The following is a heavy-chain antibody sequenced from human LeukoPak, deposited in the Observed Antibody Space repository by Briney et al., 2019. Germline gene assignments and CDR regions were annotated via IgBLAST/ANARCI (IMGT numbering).Heavy chain of an antibody. CDR3: ARVNINNWHSRDY. V-gene: IGHV3-7*03. Sequence: GGSLRLSCAASGFTFRNYWINWVRQAPGKGPEGVANIKEDGSEIYYVDSVKGRFTISRDNAKNSLYLQMNSLRAEDTAVYYCARVNINNWHSRDYWGQGTMVTVSS. D-gene: IGHD1-1*01. CDR2: IKEDGSEI. CDR1: GFTFRNYW. J-gene: IGHJ4*02.